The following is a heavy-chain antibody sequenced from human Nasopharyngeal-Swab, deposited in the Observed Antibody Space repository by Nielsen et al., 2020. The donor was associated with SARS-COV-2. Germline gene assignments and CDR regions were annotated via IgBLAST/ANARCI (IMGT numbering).Heavy chain of an antibody. D-gene: IGHD3-22*01. V-gene: IGHV3-13*01. Sequence: GESLKISCAASGFTFSSYDMHWVRQAPGKGLEWVSAIGTAGDTYYPGSVKGRFTISRENATNSLYLQMNSLRAGDTAVYYCARSFSYDSSGYYYWYFDLWGRGTLVTVSS. J-gene: IGHJ2*01. CDR3: ARSFSYDSSGYYYWYFDL. CDR1: GFTFSSYD. CDR2: IGTAGDT.